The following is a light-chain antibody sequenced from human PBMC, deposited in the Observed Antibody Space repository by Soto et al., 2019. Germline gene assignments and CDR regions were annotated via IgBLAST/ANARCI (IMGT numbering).Light chain of an antibody. CDR2: GAS. CDR1: QSVGSD. V-gene: IGKV3-20*01. J-gene: IGKJ5*01. CDR3: QQHDILPIT. Sequence: EIVITQSPATLSVSPGERATLSCRASQSVGSDLAWYQQKPGQAPRLVISGASRRATGIPDRFSGAGSGTDFTLTISRLEPEDFALYYCQQHDILPITFGQGTRLEI.